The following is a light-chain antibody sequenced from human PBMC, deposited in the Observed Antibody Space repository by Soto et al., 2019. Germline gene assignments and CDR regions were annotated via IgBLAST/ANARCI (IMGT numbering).Light chain of an antibody. CDR2: KAS. V-gene: IGKV1-5*03. Sequence: DIQMTQSPPTLSASVGDRVTISCRASQSITGWLACFQQKPGKAPKLLISKASKLESGVPSRFSGSGSGTDFTLTISGLQPDDFAIYFCQQLKNYPITFGQGTRLEIK. CDR3: QQLKNYPIT. CDR1: QSITGW. J-gene: IGKJ5*01.